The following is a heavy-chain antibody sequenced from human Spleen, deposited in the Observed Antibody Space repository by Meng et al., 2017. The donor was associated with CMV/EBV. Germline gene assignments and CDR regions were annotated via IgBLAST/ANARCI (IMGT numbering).Heavy chain of an antibody. CDR1: GLNFKIYG. V-gene: IGHV3-30*02. CDR2: IRYDEKTK. D-gene: IGHD2-21*01. CDR3: VKDFPGDCYPFCYYFYHGMDV. J-gene: IGHJ6*02. Sequence: GGSLRLSCATSGLNFKIYGMHWVRQLPGKGLEWVAFIRYDEKTKYYADSVKGRFTISRDNSKNTLYLQMNTLTVEDTAVYSCVKDFPGDCYPFCYYFYHGMDVWGQGTTVTVSS.